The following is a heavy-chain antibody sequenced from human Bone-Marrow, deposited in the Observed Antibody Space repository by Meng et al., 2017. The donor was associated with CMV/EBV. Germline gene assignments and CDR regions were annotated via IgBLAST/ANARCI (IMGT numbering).Heavy chain of an antibody. Sequence: ESLKISCAASGFTFSGYYWSWIRQPPGKGLEWIGEINHSGSTNYNPSLKSRVTISVDTSKNQFSLKLSSVTAADTAVYYCARAWSGPVTTGLWFDPWGQGTLVTVSS. CDR3: ARAWSGPVTTGLWFDP. CDR1: GFTFSGYY. CDR2: INHSGST. V-gene: IGHV4-34*01. J-gene: IGHJ5*02. D-gene: IGHD4-17*01.